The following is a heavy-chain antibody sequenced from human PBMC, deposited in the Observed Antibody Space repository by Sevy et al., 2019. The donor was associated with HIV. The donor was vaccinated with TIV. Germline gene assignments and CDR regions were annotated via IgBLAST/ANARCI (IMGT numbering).Heavy chain of an antibody. V-gene: IGHV3-7*01. CDR1: GFTFNKDW. CDR2: IKQDGSEK. J-gene: IGHJ4*02. Sequence: GGSLRLSCAASGFTFNKDWMSWALQAPGKGLEWVADIKQDGSEKSYLGSVRGRFTISRDNAKNSLSLQMSSLRAEDTAVYYSARDLRGYFDFWGQGALVTVSS. CDR3: ARDLRGYFDF.